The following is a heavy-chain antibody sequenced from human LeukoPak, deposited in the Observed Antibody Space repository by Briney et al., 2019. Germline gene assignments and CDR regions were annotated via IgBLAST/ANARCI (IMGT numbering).Heavy chain of an antibody. CDR3: VRGKRRFDS. CDR1: GFNFSDYY. V-gene: IGHV3-11*01. J-gene: IGHJ4*02. CDR2: TSNRAYST. Sequence: GGSLRLSCAASGFNFSDYYMRWIRQAPGGGLEWVSYTSNRAYSTYYAVSVKGRFTISRDNAKNSLYLQTNSLRVEDTAVYYCVRGKRRFDSWGQGTLVTVSS.